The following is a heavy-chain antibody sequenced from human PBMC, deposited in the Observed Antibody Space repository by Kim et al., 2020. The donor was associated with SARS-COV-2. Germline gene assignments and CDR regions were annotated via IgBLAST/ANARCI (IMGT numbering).Heavy chain of an antibody. D-gene: IGHD2-21*02. CDR2: IYYSGST. J-gene: IGHJ2*01. V-gene: IGHV4-39*07. Sequence: SETLSLTCTVSGGSISSSSYYWGWIRQPPGKGLEWIGSIYYSGSTYYNPSLKSRVTISVDTSKNQFSLKLSSVTAADTAVYYCASSPHKVVTAKSGRYWYFDLWGRGTLVTVSS. CDR1: GGSISSSSYY. CDR3: ASSPHKVVTAKSGRYWYFDL.